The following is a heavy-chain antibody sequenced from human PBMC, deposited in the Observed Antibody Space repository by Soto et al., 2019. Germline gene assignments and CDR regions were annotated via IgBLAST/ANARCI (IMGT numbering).Heavy chain of an antibody. CDR3: AREGSHKAGYCGYEDYYGMDV. J-gene: IGHJ6*02. CDR2: IYSGGST. Sequence: EVQLVESGGGLVQPGGSLRLSCAASGFTVSSNYMSWVRQAPGKGLEWVSVIYSGGSTYYADSVKGRFTISRHNSKHTLYLQMDSLRAEDTALYYCAREGSHKAGYCGYEDYYGMDVWGQGTTVTVSS. V-gene: IGHV3-53*04. D-gene: IGHD5-12*01. CDR1: GFTVSSNY.